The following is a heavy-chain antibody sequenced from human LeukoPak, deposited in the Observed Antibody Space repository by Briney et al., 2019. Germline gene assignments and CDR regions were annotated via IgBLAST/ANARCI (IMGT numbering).Heavy chain of an antibody. CDR3: ARERHNSIYRTSLSPIDY. D-gene: IGHD4-23*01. CDR1: GGSSSGYY. V-gene: IGHV4-34*01. J-gene: IGHJ4*02. Sequence: PSETLSLTCAVYGGSSSGYYWSWIRQPPGKGLEWIGDINHLEYTTYNPSLKSRVTISVDTSKNQFSLRLSSVTAADTAVYYCARERHNSIYRTSLSPIDYWGQGILVTVSS. CDR2: INHLEYT.